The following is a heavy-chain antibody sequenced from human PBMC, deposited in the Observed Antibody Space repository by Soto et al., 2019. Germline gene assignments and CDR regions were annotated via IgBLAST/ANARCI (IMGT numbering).Heavy chain of an antibody. J-gene: IGHJ5*01. CDR2: ISRSHSDI. D-gene: IGHD1-26*01. CDR1: GFSISNFG. V-gene: IGHV3-21*05. Sequence: GGSLRLSCSASGFSISNFGMFWVRQAPGRGLEWISFISRSHSDIYHADSVKCRFTISLDNAKNSMFLQMNSLRYADRAVYYCGREGRNSNNPYYFETWGQ. CDR3: GREGRNSNNPYYFET.